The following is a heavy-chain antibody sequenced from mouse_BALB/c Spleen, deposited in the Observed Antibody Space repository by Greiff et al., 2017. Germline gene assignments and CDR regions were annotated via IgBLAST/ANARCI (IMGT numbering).Heavy chain of an antibody. Sequence: QVQLQQSGAELVRPGASVTLSCKASGYTFTDYEMHWVKQTPVHGLEWIGAIDPETGGTAYNQKFKGKATLTADKSSSTAYMELRSLTSEDSAVYYCKIITTVRAYWGQGTLVTVSA. CDR2: IDPETGGT. V-gene: IGHV1-15*01. J-gene: IGHJ3*01. D-gene: IGHD1-1*01. CDR1: GYTFTDYE. CDR3: KIITTVRAY.